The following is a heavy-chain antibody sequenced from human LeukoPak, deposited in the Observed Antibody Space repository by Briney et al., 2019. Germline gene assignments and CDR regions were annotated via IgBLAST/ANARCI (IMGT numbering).Heavy chain of an antibody. D-gene: IGHD3-22*01. Sequence: SETLSLTCTVSGGSISSSSYYWAWIRQPPGKGLEWIGSIYYSGSTYYNPSLKSRVTISEDTSKNQFSLKLSSVTAADMAVYYCARDRYYYENSGYYVFDYWGQGTLVAVSS. CDR3: ARDRYYYENSGYYVFDY. V-gene: IGHV4-39*07. CDR2: IYYSGST. J-gene: IGHJ4*02. CDR1: GGSISSSSYY.